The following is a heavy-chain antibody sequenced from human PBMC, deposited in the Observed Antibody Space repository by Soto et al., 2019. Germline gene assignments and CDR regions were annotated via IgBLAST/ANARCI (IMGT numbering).Heavy chain of an antibody. J-gene: IGHJ4*02. V-gene: IGHV3-33*06. CDR1: GFTFSNYG. Sequence: GGSLRLSCAASGFTFSNYGMHWVRQAPGKGLEWVAIIWHDGNNKYYADSVRGRFIISRDNSKNRLYLQMNSLRAEDTAVYYCAKGGGRIVPRHFDNWGQGILVTVSS. D-gene: IGHD1-26*01. CDR3: AKGGGRIVPRHFDN. CDR2: IWHDGNNK.